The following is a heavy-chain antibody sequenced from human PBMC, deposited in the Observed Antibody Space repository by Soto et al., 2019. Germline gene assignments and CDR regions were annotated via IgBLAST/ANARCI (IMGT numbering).Heavy chain of an antibody. CDR3: ARVKGSGWLNWFDP. D-gene: IGHD6-19*01. J-gene: IGHJ5*02. CDR2: FDPEDGET. V-gene: IGHV1-24*01. Sequence: ASVKVSCKVSGYTLTELSMHWVRQAPGKGLEWMGGFDPEDGETIYAQKFQGRVTMTTDTSTSTAYMELRSLRSDDTAVYYCARVKGSGWLNWFDPWGQGTPVTGSS. CDR1: GYTLTELS.